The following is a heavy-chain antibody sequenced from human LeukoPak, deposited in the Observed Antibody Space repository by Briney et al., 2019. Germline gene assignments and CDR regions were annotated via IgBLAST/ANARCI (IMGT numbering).Heavy chain of an antibody. CDR1: GFTFDDYA. V-gene: IGHV3-9*01. J-gene: IGHJ2*01. CDR2: ISWNSGSI. Sequence: GGSLRLSCAASGFTFDDYAMHWVRQAPGKGLEWVSGISWNSGSIGYADSVKGRFTISRVNAKNSLYLQMNSLRAEDTALYYCARQRVAAAGTNWYFDLWGRGTLVTVSS. CDR3: ARQRVAAAGTNWYFDL. D-gene: IGHD6-13*01.